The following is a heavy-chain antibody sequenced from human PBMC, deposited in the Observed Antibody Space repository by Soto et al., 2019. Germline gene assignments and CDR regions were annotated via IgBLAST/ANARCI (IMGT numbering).Heavy chain of an antibody. Sequence: PGGSLRLSCAASGFTFSSYSMNWVRQAPGKGLEWVSSISSSSSYIYYADSVKGRFTISRDNAKNSLYLQMNSLRAEDTAVYYRARDPPGGGYDFWSGYFSAPGYYGMDVWGQGTTVTVSS. CDR2: ISSSSSYI. CDR3: ARDPPGGGYDFWSGYFSAPGYYGMDV. CDR1: GFTFSSYS. V-gene: IGHV3-21*01. J-gene: IGHJ6*02. D-gene: IGHD3-3*01.